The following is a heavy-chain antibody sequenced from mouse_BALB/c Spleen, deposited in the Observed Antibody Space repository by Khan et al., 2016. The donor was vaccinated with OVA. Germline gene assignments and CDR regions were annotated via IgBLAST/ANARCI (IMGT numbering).Heavy chain of an antibody. V-gene: IGHV1S81*02. D-gene: IGHD1-1*02. CDR1: GYTFTSYY. CDR3: TRSGWAAFAY. Sequence: VQLQQSGAELVKPGASVKLSCKAPGYTFTSYYIYWVKQRPGQGLEWIGGINPSNGGTYFNEKFESKATLTVDKSSSTAFMQVSSLTSEDSAVYYCTRSGWAAFAYWGQGTLVTVSA. J-gene: IGHJ3*01. CDR2: INPSNGGT.